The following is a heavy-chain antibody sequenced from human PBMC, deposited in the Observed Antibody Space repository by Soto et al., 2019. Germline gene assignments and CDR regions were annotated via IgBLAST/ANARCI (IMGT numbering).Heavy chain of an antibody. Sequence: QVDLQESGPGLVKPSQTLSLNCSVSGASISRGGYYWTWIRQHPGKGLEWLGYIYSSGGTQYNPSLKSRLTISLDTSQNQFSLKLTSVTAADTAVYYCAREIRSLALDYWGQGTLVTVSS. J-gene: IGHJ4*02. D-gene: IGHD3-3*01. CDR3: AREIRSLALDY. CDR1: GASISRGGYY. V-gene: IGHV4-31*03. CDR2: IYSSGGT.